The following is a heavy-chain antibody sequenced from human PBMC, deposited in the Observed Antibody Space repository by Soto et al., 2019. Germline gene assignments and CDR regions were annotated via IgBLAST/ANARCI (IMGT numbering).Heavy chain of an antibody. CDR3: EKDLRINSVGYCHX. V-gene: IGHV3-23*01. D-gene: IGHD1-20*01. CDR1: GFTFAGYA. J-gene: IGHJ4*02. CDR2: ISGSGIT. Sequence: GSLRLSFSASGFTFAGYAMSWVRQAPGKGLEWVSSISGSGITHYADSVKGRLTISRDNSKNMLYLQMNSLRAEDTAVYYCEKDLRINSVGYCHXWGQANPVPVSX.